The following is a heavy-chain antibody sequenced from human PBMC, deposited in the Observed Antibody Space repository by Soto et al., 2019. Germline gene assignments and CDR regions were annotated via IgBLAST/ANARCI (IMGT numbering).Heavy chain of an antibody. CDR1: GYSFTGYW. J-gene: IGHJ4*02. D-gene: IGHD2-2*02. CDR2: IYPGDSNT. CDR3: ARQGYCSSTACYTVDY. Sequence: GRSRKISWKVCGYSFTGYWIGGVRQMHGKGLEWMGIIYPGDSNTRYSPSFQGQVTISADKSISTAYLQWSSLKASDTAMYYCARQGYCSSTACYTVDYWGQGPLVTVYS. V-gene: IGHV5-51*01.